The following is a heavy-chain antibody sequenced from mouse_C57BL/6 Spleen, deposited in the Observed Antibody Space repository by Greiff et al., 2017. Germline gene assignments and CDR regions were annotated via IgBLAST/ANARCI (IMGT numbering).Heavy chain of an antibody. Sequence: QVQLQQPGAELVKPGASVKLSCKASGYTFTSYWMHWVKQRPGQGLEWIGMIHPNSGSTNYNEKFKSKATLTVDKSSSTAYMQLSSLTSEDSAVYYCARDGNYGFPMDYWGQGTSVTVSS. CDR1: GYTFTSYW. J-gene: IGHJ4*01. D-gene: IGHD2-1*01. CDR2: IHPNSGST. CDR3: ARDGNYGFPMDY. V-gene: IGHV1-64*01.